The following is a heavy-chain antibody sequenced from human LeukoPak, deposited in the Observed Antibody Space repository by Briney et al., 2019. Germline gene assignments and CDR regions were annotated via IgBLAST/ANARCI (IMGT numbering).Heavy chain of an antibody. CDR1: GGSFSGHY. CDR2: INHSGST. D-gene: IGHD6-19*01. Sequence: SETLSLTCAVYGGSFSGHYWSWIRQPPGKGLEWIGEINHSGSTNYNPSLKSRVTISVDTSKNQFSLKLSSVTAADTAVYYCAFRIAVAGYAFDIWGQGTMVTVSS. CDR3: AFRIAVAGYAFDI. V-gene: IGHV4-34*01. J-gene: IGHJ3*02.